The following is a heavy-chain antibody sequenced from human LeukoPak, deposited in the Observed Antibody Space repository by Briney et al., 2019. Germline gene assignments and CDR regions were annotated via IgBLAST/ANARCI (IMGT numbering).Heavy chain of an antibody. CDR3: ARDGGYRGYDADC. CDR2: ISDSGAM. D-gene: IGHD5-12*01. Sequence: GGSLRLSCAASGFTFSTYSMKWVRQAPGKGLEWVSYISDSGAMYYADSVRGRFTISRENAQNSLFLQMNSPRAEDTAVYYCARDGGYRGYDADCWGQGTLVTVSS. CDR1: GFTFSTYS. V-gene: IGHV3-48*01. J-gene: IGHJ4*02.